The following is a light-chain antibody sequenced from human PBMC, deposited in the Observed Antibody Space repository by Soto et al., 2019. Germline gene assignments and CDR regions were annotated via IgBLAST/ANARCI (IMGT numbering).Light chain of an antibody. J-gene: IGLJ1*01. CDR3: SSYTRSSTLYV. CDR1: SSDVGDYNY. V-gene: IGLV2-14*01. CDR2: EVS. Sequence: QSVLTQPASVSGPPGQSITISCTGTSSDVGDYNYVSWYQQHPGKAPKLMIYEVSNRPSGVSSRFSGSKSGNTASLTISGLQAEDEADYYCSSYTRSSTLYVFGTGTKVTVL.